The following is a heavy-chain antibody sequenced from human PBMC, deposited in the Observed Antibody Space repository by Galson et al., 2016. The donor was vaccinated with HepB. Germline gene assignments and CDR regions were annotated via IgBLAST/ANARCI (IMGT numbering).Heavy chain of an antibody. V-gene: IGHV3-20*01. CDR1: GFTFDEYG. CDR2: TDWNGSSA. J-gene: IGHJ4*02. Sequence: SLRLSCAASGFTFDEYGMSWVRQAPGKGLEWVSGTDWNGSSADYADSVKGRFTISRDNAKNSLYLQMDSLRAEDTAFYHCVRGGEGYYSALSTYYKLDHWGQGTLVTVSS. CDR3: VRGGEGYYSALSTYYKLDH. D-gene: IGHD3-3*01.